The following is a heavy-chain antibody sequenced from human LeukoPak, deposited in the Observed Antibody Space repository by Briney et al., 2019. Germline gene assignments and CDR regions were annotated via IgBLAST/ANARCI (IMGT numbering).Heavy chain of an antibody. Sequence: ASVKVSCKASGYTFTSYYMHWVRQAPGQGLEWMGIINPSGGGTSYAQKFQGRVTMTRDMSTSTVYMELSSLRSEDTAVYYCARDPIQLWLQDGFDYWGQGTLVTVSS. CDR3: ARDPIQLWLQDGFDY. CDR2: INPSGGGT. V-gene: IGHV1-46*01. J-gene: IGHJ4*02. CDR1: GYTFTSYY. D-gene: IGHD5-18*01.